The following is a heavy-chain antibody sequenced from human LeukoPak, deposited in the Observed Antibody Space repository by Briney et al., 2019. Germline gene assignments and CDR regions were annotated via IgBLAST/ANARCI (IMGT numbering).Heavy chain of an antibody. CDR2: INPSIGNT. D-gene: IGHD1-7*01. CDR3: AREAWNYEDWFDP. CDR1: GYTFTSHY. Sequence: GASVKVSCKTSGYTFTSHYIHWVRQAPGQGLEWMGIINPSIGNTDYAQKFQGRVTMTKDTSTRTVYMELSSLRSEDTAVYYCAREAWNYEDWFDPWGQGTLVTVSS. J-gene: IGHJ5*02. V-gene: IGHV1-46*01.